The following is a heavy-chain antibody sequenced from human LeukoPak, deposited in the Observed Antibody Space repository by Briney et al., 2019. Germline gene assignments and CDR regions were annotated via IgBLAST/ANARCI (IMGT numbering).Heavy chain of an antibody. CDR3: ARVLRYCSGGNCYSGGLGYMDV. D-gene: IGHD2-15*01. CDR1: GFTVSSNY. CDR2: IYSGGST. Sequence: GGSLRLSCAASGFTVSSNYMSWVRQAPGKGLEWDSVIYSGGSTYYADSVKGRFTISRDNSKNTLYLQMNSLRAEDTAVYYCARVLRYCSGGNCYSGGLGYMDVWGKGTTVTISS. V-gene: IGHV3-53*01. J-gene: IGHJ6*03.